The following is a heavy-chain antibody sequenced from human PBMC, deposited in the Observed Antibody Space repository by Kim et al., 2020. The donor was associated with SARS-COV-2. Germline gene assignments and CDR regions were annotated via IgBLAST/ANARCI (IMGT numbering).Heavy chain of an antibody. CDR1: GFSVSGNS. CDR2: IYIDGAT. J-gene: IGHJ3*02. CDR3: ARDIPDHSRWWGGGDNPYNPGGFDI. Sequence: GGSLRLSCAASGFSVSGNSMSWVRHPPGKGLEWVSLIYIDGATYYADSVKGRFTVSRDNSKDTLYLLMNDLRVEDTAVYYCARDIPDHSRWWGGGDNPYNPGGFDIWVHGAMVTVSS. V-gene: IGHV3-66*01. D-gene: IGHD2-21*02.